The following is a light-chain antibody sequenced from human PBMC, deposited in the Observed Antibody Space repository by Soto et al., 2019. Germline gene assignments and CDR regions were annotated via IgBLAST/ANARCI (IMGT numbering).Light chain of an antibody. J-gene: IGKJ4*01. Sequence: DIQMTQSPSTLSASVGDRVTITCRASQSISSWLAWYQQKPGKAPKLLIYDASSLESGVPSRFSGSGSGTEFTLTLSSLQPDDFATYYCQQYNSYCTFGGGTKVEIK. V-gene: IGKV1-5*01. CDR1: QSISSW. CDR2: DAS. CDR3: QQYNSYCT.